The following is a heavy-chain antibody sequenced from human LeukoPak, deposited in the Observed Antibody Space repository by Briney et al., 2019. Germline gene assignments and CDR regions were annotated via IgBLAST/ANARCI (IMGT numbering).Heavy chain of an antibody. V-gene: IGHV1-69*13. Sequence: GASVKVSCKASRGTFSNYAINWVRQAPGPGLEWMGGIIPIFGTANYAQKFQGRVTITADESTSTVYMELNSLKSEDTAVYYCARGWDYDSGGRPTAYVYWGQGTLVTVSS. J-gene: IGHJ4*02. CDR1: RGTFSNYA. CDR2: IIPIFGTA. CDR3: ARGWDYDSGGRPTAYVY. D-gene: IGHD3-22*01.